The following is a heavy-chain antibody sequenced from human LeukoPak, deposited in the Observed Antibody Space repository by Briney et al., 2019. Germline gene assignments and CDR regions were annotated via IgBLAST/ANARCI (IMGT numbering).Heavy chain of an antibody. Sequence: GGSLRLSCPVSGFTFSDYYMSWIRQPPGKGLEWVSYISGSTTYTNYADSVRGRFTISRDNSKNSLYLQMNSLRAEDTAVYYCARDREVVAFDIWGQGTMVTVSS. CDR3: ARDREVVAFDI. V-gene: IGHV3-11*05. CDR2: ISGSTTYT. D-gene: IGHD2-15*01. CDR1: GFTFSDYY. J-gene: IGHJ3*02.